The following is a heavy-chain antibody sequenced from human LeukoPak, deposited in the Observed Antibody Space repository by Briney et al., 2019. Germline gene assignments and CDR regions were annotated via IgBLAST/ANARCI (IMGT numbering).Heavy chain of an antibody. D-gene: IGHD3-9*01. V-gene: IGHV3-33*01. CDR2: IWYDGSNK. J-gene: IGHJ6*03. CDR3: ARVGTASPYFDWLLRTYYYYYMDV. CDR1: GFTFSSYG. Sequence: GGSLRLSCAASGFTFSSYGMHWVRQAPGKGLEWVAVIWYDGSNKYYADSVKGRFTISRDNSKNTLYLQMNSLRVEDTAVYYCARVGTASPYFDWLLRTYYYYYMDVWGKGTTVTVSS.